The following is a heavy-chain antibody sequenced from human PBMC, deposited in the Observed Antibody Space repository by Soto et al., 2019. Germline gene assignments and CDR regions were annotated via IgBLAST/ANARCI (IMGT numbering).Heavy chain of an antibody. Sequence: VQLQESGPGLVKPSETLSLTCTVSGGSISNYYWSWIRQPPGTGLEWIGYIYHSGSTNYNPSLKSRVTISVDTSKNQFSLKLSSVTAADTAVYYCARGPIVVVPAAIGTHGMDVWGQGTTVTVSS. V-gene: IGHV4-59*01. J-gene: IGHJ6*02. CDR1: GGSISNYY. CDR3: ARGPIVVVPAAIGTHGMDV. CDR2: IYHSGST. D-gene: IGHD2-2*02.